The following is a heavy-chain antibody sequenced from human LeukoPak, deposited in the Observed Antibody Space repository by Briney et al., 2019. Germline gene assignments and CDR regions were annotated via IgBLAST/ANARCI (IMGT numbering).Heavy chain of an antibody. Sequence: ASVKVSCKASGYTFTGYYMHWVQQAPGQGLEWMGPINPNSGGTNYAQKLQVRVTMTRDTSISTAYMELRRLRSDDTAVYYCGRVGCSGSSHAFDIWGQGTMVTVSS. CDR3: GRVGCSGSSHAFDI. CDR1: GYTFTGYY. V-gene: IGHV1-2*06. D-gene: IGHD1-26*01. J-gene: IGHJ3*02. CDR2: INPNSGGT.